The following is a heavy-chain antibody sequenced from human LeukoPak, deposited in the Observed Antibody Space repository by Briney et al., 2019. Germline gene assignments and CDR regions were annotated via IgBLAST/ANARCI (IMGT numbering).Heavy chain of an antibody. D-gene: IGHD6-6*01. CDR2: ISGSGGST. CDR1: TFTFSSYG. CDR3: AKDLKLRSYAFDI. Sequence: GGSLRLSCGASTFTFSSYGMSWVRQAPGKGLEWVSAISGSGGSTYYADSVKGRFTISRDNSKNSLYLQMNSLRAEDTAVYYCAKDLKLRSYAFDIWGQGTMVTVSS. J-gene: IGHJ3*02. V-gene: IGHV3-23*01.